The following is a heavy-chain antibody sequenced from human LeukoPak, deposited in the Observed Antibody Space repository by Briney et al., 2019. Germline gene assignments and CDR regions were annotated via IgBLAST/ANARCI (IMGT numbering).Heavy chain of an antibody. J-gene: IGHJ6*02. CDR1: GGSVSSGSYY. V-gene: IGHV4-39*07. Sequence: PSETLSLTCTVSGGSVSSGSYYWSWIRQPPGKGLEWIGEINHSGSTNYNPSLKSRVTISVDTSKNQFSLKLSSVTAADTAVNYCARGLWGYRTYYGMDVWGQGTTVTVSS. CDR2: INHSGST. D-gene: IGHD3-16*01. CDR3: ARGLWGYRTYYGMDV.